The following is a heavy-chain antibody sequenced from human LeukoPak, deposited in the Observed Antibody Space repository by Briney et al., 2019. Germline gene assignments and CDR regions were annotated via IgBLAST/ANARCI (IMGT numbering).Heavy chain of an antibody. Sequence: GASVKVSCKASGYTFTSYYMHWVRQAPGQGLEWMGIINPSGGSTSYAQKFQGRVTMTRDMSTSTVYMELSSLRSEDTAVYYCARVLAGFGGPNPNWFDPWGQGTLVTVSS. J-gene: IGHJ5*02. CDR2: INPSGGST. CDR1: GYTFTSYY. D-gene: IGHD3-10*01. V-gene: IGHV1-46*01. CDR3: ARVLAGFGGPNPNWFDP.